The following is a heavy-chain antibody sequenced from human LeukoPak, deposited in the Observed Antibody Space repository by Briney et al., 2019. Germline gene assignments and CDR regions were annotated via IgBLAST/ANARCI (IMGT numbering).Heavy chain of an antibody. CDR3: TTAWRYSGSYFDY. V-gene: IGHV3-15*01. CDR1: GFTFSKAW. CDR2: IKSETDGGTT. D-gene: IGHD1-26*01. J-gene: IGHJ4*02. Sequence: GGSLRLSCAASGFTFSKAWMSWVRQAPGKGLEWVGRIKSETDGGTTDYAAPEKGGFTISRDDSKNTLYLQMNSLKTEDTAVYYCTTAWRYSGSYFDYWGQGTLVTVSS.